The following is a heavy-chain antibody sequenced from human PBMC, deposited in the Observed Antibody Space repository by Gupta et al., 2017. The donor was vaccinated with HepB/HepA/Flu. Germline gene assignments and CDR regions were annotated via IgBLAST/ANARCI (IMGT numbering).Heavy chain of an antibody. CDR1: GTTLRNPP. CDR3: SKGRPVACAF. D-gene: IGHD5-12*01. J-gene: IGHJ4*02. V-gene: IGHV3-23*01. CDR2: ITTGGNK. Sequence: GHLLESGGDLVQPGGSRTLSCVASGTTLRNPPLSWVRQTPEKGLEWCSIITTGGNKCYADSVKGRFTISRDMSKNTVYLQMSDLRVDDTALYFWSKGRPVACAFWGQGTLVTVSS.